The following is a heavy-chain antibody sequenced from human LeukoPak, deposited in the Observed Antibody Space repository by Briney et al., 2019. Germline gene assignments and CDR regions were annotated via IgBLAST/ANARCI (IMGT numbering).Heavy chain of an antibody. CDR2: INGSGGST. V-gene: IGHV3-23*01. J-gene: IGHJ4*02. CDR3: AKGWWLDY. CDR1: GLTFSSYA. D-gene: IGHD2-15*01. Sequence: GGSLRLSCAASGLTFSSYAMSWVRQVPGKGLEWVSGINGSGGSTTYYADSVKGRFTISRDNSKNTLYLQMNSLRADDTAVYYCAKGWWLDYWGQGTPVTVSS.